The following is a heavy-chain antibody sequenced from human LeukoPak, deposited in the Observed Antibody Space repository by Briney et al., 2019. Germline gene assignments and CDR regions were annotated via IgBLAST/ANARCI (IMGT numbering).Heavy chain of an antibody. CDR2: IYYTGGT. Sequence: ASETLSLTCIVSGDSMKSYYWSWIRQPPGKGLEWIGYIYYTGGTNNNPSLKSRVTMSVDMSNNQFSLKLTSMTAADTAVYYCARGGPNSSGYAGDGFDVWGQGTMVTVSS. V-gene: IGHV4-59*01. CDR3: ARGGPNSSGYAGDGFDV. CDR1: GDSMKSYY. D-gene: IGHD3-22*01. J-gene: IGHJ3*01.